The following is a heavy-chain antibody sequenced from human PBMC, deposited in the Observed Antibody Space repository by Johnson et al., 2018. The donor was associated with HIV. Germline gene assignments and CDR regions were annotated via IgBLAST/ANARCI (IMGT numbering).Heavy chain of an antibody. CDR3: ARDGGSTRGDAFDI. J-gene: IGHJ3*02. Sequence: VQLVESGGGVVQPGRSLRLSCAASGFTFSSYGMHWVRQAPGKGLEWVSSISGGSTYYADSRKGRFTISRDNSKNTLYLQMNSLRAEDTAVYYCARDGGSTRGDAFDIWGQGTMVTVSS. D-gene: IGHD1-26*01. V-gene: IGHV3-38-3*01. CDR2: ISGGST. CDR1: GFTFSSYG.